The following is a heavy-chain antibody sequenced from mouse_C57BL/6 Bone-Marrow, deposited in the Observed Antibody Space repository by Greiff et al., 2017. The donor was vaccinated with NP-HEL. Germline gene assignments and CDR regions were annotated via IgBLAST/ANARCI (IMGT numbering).Heavy chain of an antibody. CDR2: ISNLAYSI. CDR3: ARRRWLLPYWYFDV. J-gene: IGHJ1*03. CDR1: GFTFSDYG. V-gene: IGHV5-15*01. D-gene: IGHD2-3*01. Sequence: EVKLMESGGGLVQPGGSLKLSCAASGFTFSDYGMAWVRQAPRKGPEWVAFISNLAYSIYYADTVTGRFTISRENAKNTLYLEMSSLRSEDTAMYYCARRRWLLPYWYFDVWGTGTTVTVSS.